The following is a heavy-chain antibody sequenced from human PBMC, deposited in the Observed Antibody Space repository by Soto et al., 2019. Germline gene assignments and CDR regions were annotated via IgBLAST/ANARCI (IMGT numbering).Heavy chain of an antibody. V-gene: IGHV4-59*08. CDR2: IYYSGST. D-gene: IGHD5-18*01. CDR1: GGSISSYY. Sequence: PSETLSLTCTVSGGSISSYYWSWIRQPPGKGLEWIGYIYYSGSTNYNPSLKSRVTISVDTSKNQFSLKLSSVTAADTAVYYCARADTWTEYFDYWGQGTLVTVSS. J-gene: IGHJ4*02. CDR3: ARADTWTEYFDY.